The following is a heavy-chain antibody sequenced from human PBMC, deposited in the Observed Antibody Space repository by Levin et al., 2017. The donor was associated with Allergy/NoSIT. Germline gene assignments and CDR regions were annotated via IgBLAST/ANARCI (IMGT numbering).Heavy chain of an antibody. CDR2: ISTSSTTI. Sequence: LSLTCAASGFTFRSYAMNWVSHAPGKGLEFISYISTSSTTIYYADSVKGRFTISRDNAKNSLYLQMNSLRAEDTAVYYCARGDIDYWGQGTLVTVSS. CDR1: GFTFRSYA. CDR3: ARGDIDY. V-gene: IGHV3-48*01. J-gene: IGHJ4*02. D-gene: IGHD5-24*01.